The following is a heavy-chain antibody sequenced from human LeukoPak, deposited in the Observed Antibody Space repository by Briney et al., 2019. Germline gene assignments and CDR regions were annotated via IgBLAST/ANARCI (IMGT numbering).Heavy chain of an antibody. CDR2: ISGSGGST. V-gene: IGHV3-23*01. CDR1: GFTFSSYA. J-gene: IGHJ6*03. D-gene: IGHD3-10*01. CDR3: AKAGLHHYYYYYMDV. Sequence: GGSLRLSCAASGFTFSSYAMSWVRQAPGKGLEWVSAISGSGGSTYYADSVKGRFTISRDNSKNTLYLQMNSLRAEDTAVYYCAKAGLHHYYYYYMDVWGKGTTVTVSS.